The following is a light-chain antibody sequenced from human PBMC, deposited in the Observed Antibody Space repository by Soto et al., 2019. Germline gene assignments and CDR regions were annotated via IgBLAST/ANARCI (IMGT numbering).Light chain of an antibody. V-gene: IGKV1-5*03. CDR1: QSISSW. Sequence: DIQMTQSPSTLSASVGDRVTITCRASQSISSWLAWYQQKPGKAPKLLIYKASSLESGVPSRFSGSRSGTEFTLTISSLQPDDFATYYCQHYNNYPWTFGQGTKVEIK. CDR3: QHYNNYPWT. J-gene: IGKJ1*01. CDR2: KAS.